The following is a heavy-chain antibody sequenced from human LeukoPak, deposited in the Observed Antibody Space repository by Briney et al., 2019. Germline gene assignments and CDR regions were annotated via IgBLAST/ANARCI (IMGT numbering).Heavy chain of an antibody. Sequence: SETLSLTCAVSGYSISSGYHWGWIRQPPGKGLEWIGNIYHSGSTYYNPSLKSRVTISVDTFKNQFSLRLSSVTAADTAVYYCARVATTTNPPQRPFDYWGQGILVTVSS. D-gene: IGHD5-12*01. V-gene: IGHV4-38-2*01. J-gene: IGHJ4*02. CDR3: ARVATTTNPPQRPFDY. CDR1: GYSISSGYH. CDR2: IYHSGST.